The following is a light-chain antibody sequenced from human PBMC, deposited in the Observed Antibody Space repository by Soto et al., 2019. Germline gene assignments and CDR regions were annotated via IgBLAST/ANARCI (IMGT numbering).Light chain of an antibody. CDR3: QQHDRSPLT. CDR2: GAS. V-gene: IGKV3-20*01. Sequence: EIVLPQSPGTLSLSPGERATLSCRASQSVSSSYLAWYQQKPGQAPRLLISGASSRATGIPERFSGSGSGTDFTLTISRLEPEDFAVYYCQQHDRSPLTFGGGTKVDIK. J-gene: IGKJ4*01. CDR1: QSVSSSY.